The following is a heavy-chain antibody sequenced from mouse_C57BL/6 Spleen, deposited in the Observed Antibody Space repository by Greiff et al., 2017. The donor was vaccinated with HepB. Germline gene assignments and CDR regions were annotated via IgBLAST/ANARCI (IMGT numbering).Heavy chain of an antibody. CDR1: GYAFSSSW. J-gene: IGHJ4*01. Sequence: QVQLKESGPELVKPGASVKISCKASGYAFSSSWMNWVKQRPGKGLEWIGRIYPGDGDTNYNGKFKGKATLTADKSSSTAYMQLSSLTSEYSAVYFCARETTVVAYYAMDYWGQGTSVTVSS. CDR3: ARETTVVAYYAMDY. V-gene: IGHV1-82*01. D-gene: IGHD1-1*01. CDR2: IYPGDGDT.